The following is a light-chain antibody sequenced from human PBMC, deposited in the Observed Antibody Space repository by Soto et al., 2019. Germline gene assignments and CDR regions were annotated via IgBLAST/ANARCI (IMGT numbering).Light chain of an antibody. J-gene: IGLJ1*01. CDR2: GNT. V-gene: IGLV1-40*01. CDR3: QSYDRSLRGYV. Sequence: QTVVTQPPSVSGAPGQRVTISCTGTSSNIGSGYDVHWYQHLPGTAPKLLIYGNTIRPSGVPDRFSGSKSGTSASLAITGLQAEDEADYYCQSYDRSLRGYVFETGTKLTVL. CDR1: SSNIGSGYD.